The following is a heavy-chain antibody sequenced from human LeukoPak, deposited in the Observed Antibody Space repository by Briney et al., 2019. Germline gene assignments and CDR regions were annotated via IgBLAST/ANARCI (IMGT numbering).Heavy chain of an antibody. CDR3: AREVGYSSSWFGRFDP. CDR2: SNPNSGGT. V-gene: IGHV1-2*06. Sequence: ASAKVSCKASGYTFTGYYIHWVRQAPGQGLEWMGRSNPNSGGTNYAQKFQGRVTMTRDTSASTVYMELSRLRSDDTAVYYCAREVGYSSSWFGRFDPWGQGTLVTVSS. D-gene: IGHD6-13*01. J-gene: IGHJ5*02. CDR1: GYTFTGYY.